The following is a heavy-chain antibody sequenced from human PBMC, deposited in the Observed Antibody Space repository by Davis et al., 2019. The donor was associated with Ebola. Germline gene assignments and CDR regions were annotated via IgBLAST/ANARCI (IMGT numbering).Heavy chain of an antibody. D-gene: IGHD5-24*01. Sequence: PGGSLRLSCAVYGGSFSGYYWSWIRQPPGKGLEWIGEINHSGSTNYNPSLMSRVTISVDTSKNQFSLKLSSVTAADTAVYYCARHGRYYYYGMDVWGQGTTVTVSS. V-gene: IGHV4-34*01. CDR2: INHSGST. CDR3: ARHGRYYYYGMDV. J-gene: IGHJ6*02. CDR1: GGSFSGYY.